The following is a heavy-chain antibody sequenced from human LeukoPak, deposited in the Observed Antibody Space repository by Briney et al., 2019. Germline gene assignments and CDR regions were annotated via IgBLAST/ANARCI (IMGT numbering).Heavy chain of an antibody. D-gene: IGHD6-19*01. CDR1: GGSFSGYY. J-gene: IGHJ4*02. V-gene: IGHV4-34*01. Sequence: SETLSLTCALYGGSFSGYYWSWIRQPPGKGLEWIGEINHSGSTNYNPSLKSRVTISVDTSKNQFSLKLSSVTAADTAVYYCARGSSSGWYSFDYWGQGTLVTVSS. CDR2: INHSGST. CDR3: ARGSSSGWYSFDY.